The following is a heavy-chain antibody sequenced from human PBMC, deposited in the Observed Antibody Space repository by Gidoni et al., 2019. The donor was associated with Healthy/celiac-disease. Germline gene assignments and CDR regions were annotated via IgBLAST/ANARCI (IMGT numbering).Heavy chain of an antibody. D-gene: IGHD6-19*01. CDR2: IYYSGST. CDR3: ARGGGYSSGWSSSDWFDP. CDR1: GGSLRRSSYY. Sequence: QLQLQESGPGLVKPSETLSLTCTVSGGSLRRSSYYWGWIRQPPGKGLEWIGSIYYSGSTYYNPSLKSRVTISVDTSKNQFSLKLSSVTAADTAVYYCARGGGYSSGWSSSDWFDPWGQGTLVTVSS. V-gene: IGHV4-39*01. J-gene: IGHJ5*02.